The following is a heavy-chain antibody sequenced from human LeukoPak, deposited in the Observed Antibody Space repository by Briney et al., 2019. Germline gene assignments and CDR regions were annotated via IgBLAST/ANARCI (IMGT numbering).Heavy chain of an antibody. Sequence: SQTLSLTCTVSGGPISSGGYYWSWIRQHPGKGLEWIGYIYYSGSTYYNPSLKSRVTISVDTSKNQFSLKLSSVTAADTAVYYCARSMVRGVIDYWGQGTLVTVSS. D-gene: IGHD3-10*01. V-gene: IGHV4-31*03. J-gene: IGHJ4*02. CDR2: IYYSGST. CDR3: ARSMVRGVIDY. CDR1: GGPISSGGYY.